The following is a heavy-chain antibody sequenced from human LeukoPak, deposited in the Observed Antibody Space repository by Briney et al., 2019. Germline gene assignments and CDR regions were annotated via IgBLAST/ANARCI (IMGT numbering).Heavy chain of an antibody. CDR2: IIPIFGTA. CDR1: GYTFTSYY. D-gene: IGHD3-22*01. V-gene: IGHV1-69*06. CDR3: AREDYYNSGGYYLDY. J-gene: IGHJ4*02. Sequence: ASVKVSCKASGYTFTSYYMHWVRQAPGQGLEWMGGIIPIFGTANYAQKFQGRVTITADKSTSTAYMELSSLRSEDTAVYFCAREDYYNSGGYYLDYWGQGTLVTVSS.